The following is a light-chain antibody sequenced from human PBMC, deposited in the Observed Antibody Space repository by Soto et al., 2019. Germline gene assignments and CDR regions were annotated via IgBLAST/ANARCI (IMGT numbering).Light chain of an antibody. J-gene: IGKJ3*01. Sequence: EIVMTQSPATLSVSPGERATLSCRASQSVSSNFAWYQQKPGQAPRLLIYGASTWATGIPARFSGSGSGTEFPLTIGSLQSEDFAVYYCQQYNNWPFTCGPGTKVDIK. CDR2: GAS. CDR3: QQYNNWPFT. CDR1: QSVSSN. V-gene: IGKV3-15*01.